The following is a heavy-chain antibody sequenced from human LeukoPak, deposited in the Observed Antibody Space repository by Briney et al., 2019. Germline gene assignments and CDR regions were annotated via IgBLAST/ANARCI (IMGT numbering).Heavy chain of an antibody. CDR1: GGSISSYY. Sequence: SETLSLTCTVSGGSISSYYWSWIRQPPGKGLEWIGEINHSGSTNYNPSLKSRVTISVDTSKNQFSLKLSSVTAADTAVYYCAREKQWLVEGFDYWGQGTLVTVSS. CDR3: AREKQWLVEGFDY. CDR2: INHSGST. V-gene: IGHV4-34*01. J-gene: IGHJ4*02. D-gene: IGHD6-19*01.